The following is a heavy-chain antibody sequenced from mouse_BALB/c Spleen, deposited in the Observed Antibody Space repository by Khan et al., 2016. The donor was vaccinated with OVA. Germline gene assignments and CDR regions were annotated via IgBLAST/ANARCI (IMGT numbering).Heavy chain of an antibody. D-gene: IGHD2-10*01. Sequence: QIQLVQSGPELKKPGETVKISCKASGYTFTNFGMNWVKQAPGKGLEWMGWINTYTGEPTYADDFKGRFAFSLETSASTAYLQISNLKNEDTATXFCAIPPYFSYTLAYWGQGTSVTVSS. V-gene: IGHV9-3-1*01. CDR3: AIPPYFSYTLAY. CDR2: INTYTGEP. CDR1: GYTFTNFG. J-gene: IGHJ4*01.